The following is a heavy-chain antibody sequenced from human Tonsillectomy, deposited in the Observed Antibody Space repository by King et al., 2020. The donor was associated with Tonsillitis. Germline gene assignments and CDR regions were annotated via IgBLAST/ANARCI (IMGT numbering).Heavy chain of an antibody. V-gene: IGHV1-46*01. CDR2: INPSGGGT. CDR3: ARVIGNDTLFDY. CDR1: GYTFTSYY. D-gene: IGHD1-1*01. Sequence: VQLVESGAEVKKPGASVKVSCKASGYTFTSYYMHWVRQAPGQGLEWMGIINPSGGGTTYAQKFQGRVTMTRDTSTSTVYMELSSLRSEDTAVYYCARVIGNDTLFDYWGQGTLVTVSS. J-gene: IGHJ4*02.